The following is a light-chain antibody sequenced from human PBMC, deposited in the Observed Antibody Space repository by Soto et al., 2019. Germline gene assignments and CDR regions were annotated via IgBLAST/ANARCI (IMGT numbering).Light chain of an antibody. CDR1: RDIGTW. CDR2: RAC. Sequence: TQMTQSPSTLSACVCDSVSITHRASRDIGTWLAWFQQKPGRAPYLLIYRACTLARGVPSRFSGSGSGTEFSLTISSLQPDDFATYYCHRHETYPLAFGGGTKVDIK. J-gene: IGKJ4*01. V-gene: IGKV1-5*03. CDR3: HRHETYPLA.